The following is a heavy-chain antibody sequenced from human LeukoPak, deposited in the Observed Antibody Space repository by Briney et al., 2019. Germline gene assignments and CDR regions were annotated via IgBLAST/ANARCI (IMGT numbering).Heavy chain of an antibody. CDR3: AREAGRGGYREYYFDY. J-gene: IGHJ4*02. V-gene: IGHV3-53*01. CDR2: IYSGGGT. D-gene: IGHD3-16*02. Sequence: GGSLRLSCAASGFSVSSNYMSWVRQAPGKGLEWVSVIYSGGGTYYADSVKGRFTISRDNSKNTLNLQMNSLRAEDTAVYYCAREAGRGGYREYYFDYWGQGTLVTVSS. CDR1: GFSVSSNY.